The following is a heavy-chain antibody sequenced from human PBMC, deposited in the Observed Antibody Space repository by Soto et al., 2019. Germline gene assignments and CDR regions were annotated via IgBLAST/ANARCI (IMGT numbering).Heavy chain of an antibody. CDR3: ARDLAVGLVDY. D-gene: IGHD6-19*01. Sequence: EASVKVSCKASGYTFTSYGISWVRQAPGQGLEWMGWISAYNGNTKYAQKLQGRVTMATDTSTSTAYMELRSLRSDDTAVYYCARDLAVGLVDYWGQGSLVTSPQ. CDR2: ISAYNGNT. V-gene: IGHV1-18*01. J-gene: IGHJ4*02. CDR1: GYTFTSYG.